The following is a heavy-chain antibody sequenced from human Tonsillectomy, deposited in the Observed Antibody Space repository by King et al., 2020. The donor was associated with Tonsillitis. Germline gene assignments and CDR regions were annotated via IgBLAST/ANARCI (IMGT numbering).Heavy chain of an antibody. D-gene: IGHD2-15*01. Sequence: VQLQESGPGLVKPSETLSLTCTVSGYSISSDHFWGWIRQPPGRGLEWIGSFHHSGSTYYNPSLKSRVTTSVDTSKNQFSLKLSSVTAADTAVYYCARVLDYSDAFDIWGQGTMVTVSS. CDR3: ARVLDYSDAFDI. CDR2: FHHSGST. V-gene: IGHV4-38-2*02. J-gene: IGHJ3*02. CDR1: GYSISSDHF.